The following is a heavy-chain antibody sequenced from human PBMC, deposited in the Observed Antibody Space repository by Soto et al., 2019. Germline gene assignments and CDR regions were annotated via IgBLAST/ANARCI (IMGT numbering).Heavy chain of an antibody. V-gene: IGHV3-9*01. CDR1: GFTFDDYA. J-gene: IGHJ4*02. D-gene: IGHD1-7*01. CDR3: AKGYNWNFQPPFDY. Sequence: EVQLVKSGGGLVQPGRSLRLSCAASGFTFDDYAMHWVRQAPGKGLEWVSGISWNSGSIGYADSVKGRFTISRDNAKNSLYLQMNSLRAEDTALYYCAKGYNWNFQPPFDYWGQGTLVTVSS. CDR2: ISWNSGSI.